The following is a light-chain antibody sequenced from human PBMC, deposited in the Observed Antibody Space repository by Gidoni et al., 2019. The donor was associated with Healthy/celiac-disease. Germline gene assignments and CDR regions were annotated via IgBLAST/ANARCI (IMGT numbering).Light chain of an antibody. CDR3: HQSSSLPRT. V-gene: IGKV6-21*01. CDR2: YAS. CDR1: QSIGSS. J-gene: IGKJ1*01. Sequence: EIVLTQSPDFQSVTPTEKVTITCRASQSIGSSLHWYQQKPDQSPKLLIKYASQSFSGVPSRFSGSGSGTDFSPLTINSLEAEDAATYYCHQSSSLPRTFGQGTKVEIK.